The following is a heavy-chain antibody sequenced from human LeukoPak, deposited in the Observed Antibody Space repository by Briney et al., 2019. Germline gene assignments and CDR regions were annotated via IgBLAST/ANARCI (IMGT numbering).Heavy chain of an antibody. J-gene: IGHJ4*02. Sequence: PGGYLRLSCAASGFTFSSYSMNWVRQAPGKGLEWVSYISSSSSTIYYADSVKGRFTISRDNAKNSLYLQMNSLRAEDTALYYCAYSSGYYLDYWGQGTLVTVSS. CDR1: GFTFSSYS. CDR3: AYSSGYYLDY. D-gene: IGHD3-22*01. V-gene: IGHV3-48*01. CDR2: ISSSSSTI.